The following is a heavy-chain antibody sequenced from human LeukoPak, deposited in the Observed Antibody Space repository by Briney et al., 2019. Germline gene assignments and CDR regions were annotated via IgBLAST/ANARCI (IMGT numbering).Heavy chain of an antibody. CDR1: GGSISSGAYS. J-gene: IGHJ4*02. CDR3: ARAPLGGYFDC. CDR2: IYDSGST. V-gene: IGHV4-30-2*01. Sequence: PSETLSLTCAVSGGSISSGAYSWSWIRQPPGKGLEWIGYIYDSGSTYYSPSLKSRVTMSVDRPKNQFSLKLSSVTAADTAVYYCARAPLGGYFDCWGQGTLVTVSS.